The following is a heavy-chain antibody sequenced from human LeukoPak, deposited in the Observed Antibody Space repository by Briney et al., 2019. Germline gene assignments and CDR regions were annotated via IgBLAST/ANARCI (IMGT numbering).Heavy chain of an antibody. Sequence: GASVKVSCKASEYTFTDYDMNWVRQATGQGLEWIGWMNPNSGNTGYARKFQGRVTMTRDTSINTAYMGLSSLTSEDTAVYYCARDGWFGGSEGFWFDPWGQGTLVTVSS. V-gene: IGHV1-8*01. D-gene: IGHD3-10*01. CDR3: ARDGWFGGSEGFWFDP. CDR1: EYTFTDYD. J-gene: IGHJ5*02. CDR2: MNPNSGNT.